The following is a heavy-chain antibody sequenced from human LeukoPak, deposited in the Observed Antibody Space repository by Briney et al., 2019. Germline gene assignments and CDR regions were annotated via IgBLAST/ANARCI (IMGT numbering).Heavy chain of an antibody. CDR1: GPSISSYY. CDR2: IYHTGSA. J-gene: IGHJ6*02. CDR3: ARVAYGSGSQTFYYYGMDV. Sequence: SETLSLTCTVSGPSISSYYWSWIRQPPGKGLEWIGYIYHTGSANSNASLKSRVTISVDTSKNQFSLKLRSVTAADTAVYYCARVAYGSGSQTFYYYGMDVWGQGTTVTVSS. D-gene: IGHD3-10*01. V-gene: IGHV4-59*01.